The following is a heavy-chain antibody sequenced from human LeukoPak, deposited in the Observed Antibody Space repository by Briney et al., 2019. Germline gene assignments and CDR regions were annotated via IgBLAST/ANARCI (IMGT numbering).Heavy chain of an antibody. V-gene: IGHV1-2*02. J-gene: IGHJ1*01. D-gene: IGHD3-9*01. CDR1: GYTFTGYY. CDR2: INPNSGGT. Sequence: ASVKVSCKASGYTFTGYYMHWVRQAPGQGLEWMGWINPNSGGTNYAQKFQGRVTVTRDTSISTAYMELSRLRSDDTAVYYCARAYDILTGPSQHWGQGTLVTVSS. CDR3: ARAYDILTGPSQH.